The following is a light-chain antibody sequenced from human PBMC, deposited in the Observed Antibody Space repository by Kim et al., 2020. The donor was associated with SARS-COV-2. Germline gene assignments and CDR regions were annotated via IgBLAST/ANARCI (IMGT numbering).Light chain of an antibody. CDR1: ASNIGVNA. J-gene: IGLJ2*01. V-gene: IGLV1-44*01. CDR3: ASWDDSLGGVV. Sequence: ELTQPPSASGTPGQRVAISCSGSASNIGVNAVSWYQQFPGTAPRLIIYVDHQRPSGVPDRFSASKSGTSASLAIGGIQSEDEADYFCASWDDSLGGVVFGGGTKLTVL. CDR2: VDH.